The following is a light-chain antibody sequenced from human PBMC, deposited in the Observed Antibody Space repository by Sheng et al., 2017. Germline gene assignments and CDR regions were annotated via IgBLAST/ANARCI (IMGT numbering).Light chain of an antibody. CDR2: KVS. CDR1: QSLVYSDGNTY. CDR3: MQGTHSPIT. V-gene: IGKV2D-30*01. J-gene: IGKJ5*01. Sequence: DVVMTQSPLSLAVTLGQPASISCRSSQSLVYSDGNTYLNWFQQRPGQSPRRLIYKVSNCDSGVPDRFSGSGSGTDFTLKISRVEAEDVGVYYCMQGTHSPITFGQGTRLEIK.